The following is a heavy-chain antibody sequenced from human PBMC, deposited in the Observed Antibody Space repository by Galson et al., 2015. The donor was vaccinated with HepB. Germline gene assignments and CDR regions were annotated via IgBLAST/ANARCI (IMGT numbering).Heavy chain of an antibody. D-gene: IGHD1-26*01. CDR2: INPSGGST. CDR1: GYTFTSYY. J-gene: IGHJ4*02. Sequence: SVKVSCKASGYTFTSYYMHWVRQAPGQGLEWMGIINPSGGSTSYAQKFQGRVTMTRDTSTSTVYMELSSLRSEDTAVYYCARDPHVWMGATTLLDYWGQGTLVTVSS. CDR3: ARDPHVWMGATTLLDY. V-gene: IGHV1-46*01.